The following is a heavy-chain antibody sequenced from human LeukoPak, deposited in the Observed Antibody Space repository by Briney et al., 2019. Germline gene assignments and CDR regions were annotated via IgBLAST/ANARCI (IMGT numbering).Heavy chain of an antibody. Sequence: ESGPTLVKPTQTLTLTCTFSGFSLSTSGVGVGWIRQPPGKALERLTLIYWDDDKRYNPSLKSRLTVTKDVSKSQVVLTLTNVDPVDTATYYCAHRLTGYNSNWYHGYFDYWGPGTLVTVSS. J-gene: IGHJ4*02. CDR3: AHRLTGYNSNWYHGYFDY. D-gene: IGHD6-13*01. CDR2: IYWDDDK. V-gene: IGHV2-5*02. CDR1: GFSLSTSGVG.